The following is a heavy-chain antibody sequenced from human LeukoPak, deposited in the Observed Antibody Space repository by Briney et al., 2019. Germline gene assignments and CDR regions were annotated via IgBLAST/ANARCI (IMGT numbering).Heavy chain of an antibody. CDR2: INHSGST. Sequence: SETLSLTCAVYGGSFNGCYWSWIRQPPGKGPEWIGEINHSGSTNYNPSLKSRVTISVDTSKNQFSLKLSSVTAADTAVYYCARVPDTAIHFDYWGQGTLVTVSS. J-gene: IGHJ4*02. D-gene: IGHD5-18*01. V-gene: IGHV4-34*01. CDR1: GGSFNGCY. CDR3: ARVPDTAIHFDY.